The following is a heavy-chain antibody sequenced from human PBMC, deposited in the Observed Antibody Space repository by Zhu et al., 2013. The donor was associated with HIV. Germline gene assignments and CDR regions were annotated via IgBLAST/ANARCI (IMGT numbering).Heavy chain of an antibody. Sequence: QVQLVQSGAEVKKPGASVTVSCKASGYTFTGYYMHWVRQAPGQGLEWMGWINPNSGGTNYAQKFQGRVTMTRDTSINTAYLELSRLRSDDTAVYYCAREQCTRTTCYQYMDVWGKGTTVTVSS. CDR3: AREQCTRTTCYQYMDV. CDR2: INPNSGGT. V-gene: IGHV1-2*02. D-gene: IGHD2-2*01. J-gene: IGHJ6*03. CDR1: GYTFTGYY.